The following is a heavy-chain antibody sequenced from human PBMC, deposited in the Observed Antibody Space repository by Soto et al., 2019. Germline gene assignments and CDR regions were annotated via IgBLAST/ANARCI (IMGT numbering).Heavy chain of an antibody. J-gene: IGHJ4*02. CDR2: IWYDGSNK. CDR3: ARGIYSNYAFDY. V-gene: IGHV3-33*01. CDR1: GFTFSSYG. D-gene: IGHD4-4*01. Sequence: QVQLVESGGGVVQPGRSLRLSCAASGFTFSSYGMHWVRQAPGKGLEWVAVIWYDGSNKYYADSVKGRFTISRDNSKNMLYLQMNSLRAEDTAVYYCARGIYSNYAFDYWGQGTLVTVSS.